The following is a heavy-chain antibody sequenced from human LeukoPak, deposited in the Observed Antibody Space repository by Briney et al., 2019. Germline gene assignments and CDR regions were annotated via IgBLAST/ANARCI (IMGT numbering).Heavy chain of an antibody. CDR3: AARSYYDYVWGSYRSNWYFDL. J-gene: IGHJ2*01. Sequence: GTSVEVSCKASGFTFTSSAMQWVRQARGQRLEWIGWIVVGSGNTNYAQKFQERVTITRDMSTSTAYMELSSLRSEDTAVYYCAARSYYDYVWGSYRSNWYFDLWGRGTLVTVSS. V-gene: IGHV1-58*02. CDR1: GFTFTSSA. CDR2: IVVGSGNT. D-gene: IGHD3-16*02.